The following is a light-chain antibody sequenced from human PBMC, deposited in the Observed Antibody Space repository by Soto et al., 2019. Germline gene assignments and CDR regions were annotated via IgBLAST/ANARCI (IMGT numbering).Light chain of an antibody. Sequence: DIVMTQSPDSLAVSLGEXATINCKSSQSVLSGSSNKNYLAWYQRKAGQPPKLLIYWASTRESGVPDRFSGSGSATDFTLTISSLQAEDVAVYYCQQYYSTPLTFGGGTKVDIK. CDR1: QSVLSGSSNKNY. CDR3: QQYYSTPLT. V-gene: IGKV4-1*01. J-gene: IGKJ4*01. CDR2: WAS.